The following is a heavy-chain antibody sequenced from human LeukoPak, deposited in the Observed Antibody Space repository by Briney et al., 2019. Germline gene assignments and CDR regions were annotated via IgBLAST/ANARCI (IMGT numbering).Heavy chain of an antibody. V-gene: IGHV1-46*01. CDR1: GYTFTSYY. CDR2: INPSGGST. J-gene: IGHJ4*02. CDR3: ARAVVVVATTAGDY. D-gene: IGHD2-15*01. Sequence: ASVKVSCKASGYTFTSYYMHWVRQAPGQGLEWVGIINPSGGSTSYAQKFQGRVTMTRDSSTSTVYMELSSLRSDDTAVYYCARAVVVVATTAGDYWGQGTLVTVSS.